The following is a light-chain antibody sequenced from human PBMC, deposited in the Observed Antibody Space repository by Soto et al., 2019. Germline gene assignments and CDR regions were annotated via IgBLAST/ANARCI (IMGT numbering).Light chain of an antibody. V-gene: IGKV3-15*01. CDR3: QQYNNYPYT. CDR2: GVS. J-gene: IGKJ2*01. CDR1: QSVRSD. Sequence: EIVMTQSPATLSVSPGEGATLSCRASQSVRSDLAWYQHKPGLAPRLLIYGVSTRATGIPVRFSGSGSGTEFTLTISSLQPDDFATYYCQQYNNYPYTFGQGTKLEIK.